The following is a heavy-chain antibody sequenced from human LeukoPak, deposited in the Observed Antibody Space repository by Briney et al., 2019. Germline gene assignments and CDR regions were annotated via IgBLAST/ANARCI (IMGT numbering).Heavy chain of an antibody. J-gene: IGHJ5*02. CDR2: IYYSGST. CDR3: ARESRKLFGRGGWFDP. Sequence: PSETLSLTCTVSGGSISSGSYYWGWIRQPPGKGLEWIGSIYYSGSTYYNPSLKSRVTISVDTSKNQFSLKLSSVTAADTAVYYCARESRKLFGRGGWFDPWGQGTLVTVSS. CDR1: GGSISSGSYY. V-gene: IGHV4-39*07. D-gene: IGHD3-16*01.